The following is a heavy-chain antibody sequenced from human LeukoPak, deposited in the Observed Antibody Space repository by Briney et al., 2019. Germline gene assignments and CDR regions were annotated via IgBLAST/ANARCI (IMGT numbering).Heavy chain of an antibody. J-gene: IGHJ4*02. V-gene: IGHV4-34*01. CDR2: INDSGST. CDR1: GGSFTDYY. D-gene: IGHD1-1*01. CDR3: ARAGRGTSSRALDY. Sequence: PSETLSLTCAISGGSFTDYYWSWIRQPPGKGLEWIGDINDSGSTNSSPSLKSRVVISLDTSKSQLSLKPSPVTAADTATYFCARAGRGTSSRALDYWGQGTLVTVSS.